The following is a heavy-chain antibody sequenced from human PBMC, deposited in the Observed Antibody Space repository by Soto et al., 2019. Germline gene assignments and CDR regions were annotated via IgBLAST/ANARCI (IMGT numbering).Heavy chain of an antibody. CDR2: INAGNGNT. J-gene: IGHJ6*02. Sequence: ASVKVSCKASGYTFTSYAMHWVRQAPGQRLEWMGWINAGNGNTKYSQKFQGRVTITRDTSASTAYMELNSLRAEDTAVYYCARMGSQRYYYYGMDVWGQGTTVTVSS. CDR3: ARMGSQRYYYYGMDV. CDR1: GYTFTSYA. D-gene: IGHD6-25*01. V-gene: IGHV1-3*01.